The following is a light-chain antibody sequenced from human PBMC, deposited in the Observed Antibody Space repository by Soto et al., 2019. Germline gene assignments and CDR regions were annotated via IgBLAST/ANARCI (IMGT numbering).Light chain of an antibody. J-gene: IGKJ5*01. Sequence: EIVLTQSPATLSLSPGERATLSCRASQSVSSYLAWYQQKPGQAPRLLIYDASNRATGIPARFSGSGSGTDFTLTISSLEPEDFAVYFCQQRGVWPSITFGQGTRLEIK. V-gene: IGKV3-11*01. CDR3: QQRGVWPSIT. CDR1: QSVSSY. CDR2: DAS.